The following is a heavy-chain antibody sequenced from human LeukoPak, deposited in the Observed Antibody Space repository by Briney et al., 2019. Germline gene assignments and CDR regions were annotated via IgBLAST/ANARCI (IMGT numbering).Heavy chain of an antibody. Sequence: QPGGSLRLSCAASGFTFDDYDMHWVRQAPGKGLEWVSGISWNSGSIGYADSVKGRFTISRDNSKNTLYLQMNSLRAEDTAVYYCARPAGRYYYDSSRYPFDYWGQGTLVTVSS. V-gene: IGHV3-9*01. CDR1: GFTFDDYD. D-gene: IGHD3-22*01. CDR2: ISWNSGSI. CDR3: ARPAGRYYYDSSRYPFDY. J-gene: IGHJ4*02.